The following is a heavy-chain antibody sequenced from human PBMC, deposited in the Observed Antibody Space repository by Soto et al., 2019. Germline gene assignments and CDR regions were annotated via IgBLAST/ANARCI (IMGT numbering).Heavy chain of an antibody. CDR1: GFTFDDYA. Sequence: PGGSLRLSCAASGFTFDDYAMHWVRQAPGKGLEWVSAIGTAGDPYYPGSVKGRFTISRENAKNSLYLQMNSLRAGDTAVYYCARAYSSGYLAYGMDVWGQGTTVTVSS. CDR3: ARAYSSGYLAYGMDV. D-gene: IGHD3-22*01. V-gene: IGHV3-13*05. CDR2: IGTAGDP. J-gene: IGHJ6*02.